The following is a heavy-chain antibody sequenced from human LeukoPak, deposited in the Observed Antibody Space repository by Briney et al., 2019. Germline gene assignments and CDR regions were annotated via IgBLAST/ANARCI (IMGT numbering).Heavy chain of an antibody. V-gene: IGHV1-2*02. D-gene: IGHD3-3*01. CDR1: GYTFTGYY. CDR3: AGEYYDSIVSGFDY. CDR2: INPNSGGT. J-gene: IGHJ4*02. Sequence: ASVKVSFKASGYTFTGYYMHWVRQAPGQGLEWMGWINPNSGGTNYAQKFQGRVTMTRDTSISTAYMELSRLRSDDTAVYYCAGEYYDSIVSGFDYWGQGTLVTVSS.